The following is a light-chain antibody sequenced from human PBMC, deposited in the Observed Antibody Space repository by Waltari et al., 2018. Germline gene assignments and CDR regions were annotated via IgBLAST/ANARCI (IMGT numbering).Light chain of an antibody. J-gene: IGLJ3*02. CDR2: KNN. CDR3: AAWDDSLSGLV. CDR1: SSNIGSNY. Sequence: QSVLTQPPSASGTPGQKVTISCNGTSSNIGSNYVYWYQQFPGTAPKHLIIKNNQRPSGVPDRFSEPKSDTSASLAIKGLRSDDEADYYCAAWDDSLSGLVLGGRTKVTVL. V-gene: IGLV1-47*01.